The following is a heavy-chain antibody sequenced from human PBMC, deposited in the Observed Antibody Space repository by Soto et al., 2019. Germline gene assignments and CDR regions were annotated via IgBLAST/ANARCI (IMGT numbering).Heavy chain of an antibody. Sequence: QVQLQESGPGLVEPSGTLSLTCAVSGASISNTDWWSWVRQPPGKGLEWIGEIYHSGTTNCDPSLKSRVTISLDKSKSQFSLKLTSVTAADTAVYYCAIPGAGDFDYWGRGPLVTVSS. CDR3: AIPGAGDFDY. J-gene: IGHJ4*02. CDR1: GASISNTDW. CDR2: IYHSGTT. D-gene: IGHD6-13*01. V-gene: IGHV4-4*02.